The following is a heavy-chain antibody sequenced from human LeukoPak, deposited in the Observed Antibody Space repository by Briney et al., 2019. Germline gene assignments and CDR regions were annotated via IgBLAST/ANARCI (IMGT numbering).Heavy chain of an antibody. D-gene: IGHD6-19*01. CDR2: IVDGSGNT. V-gene: IGHV1-58*02. CDR3: ARSGQWLYYFDY. J-gene: IGHJ4*02. Sequence: SVKVSCKASGFTFTSSAMQWVRQARGQRLEWIGWIVDGSGNTNYEQKFQERVTITRDMSTSTAYMELSSLRSEDTAVYYCARSGQWLYYFDYWGQGTLVTVSS. CDR1: GFTFTSSA.